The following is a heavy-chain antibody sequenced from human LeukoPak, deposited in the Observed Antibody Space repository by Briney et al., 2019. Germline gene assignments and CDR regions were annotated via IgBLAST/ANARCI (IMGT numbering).Heavy chain of an antibody. CDR3: ARKLELNRHFDY. J-gene: IGHJ4*02. D-gene: IGHD1-7*01. CDR1: GGSFSGYY. V-gene: IGHV4-34*01. Sequence: SETLSLTCAVYGGSFSGYYWSWIRQPPGKGLEWIREINHSGSTNYNPSLKSRVTISVDTSKNQFSLKLSSVTAADTAVYYCARKLELNRHFDYWGQGTLVTVSS. CDR2: INHSGST.